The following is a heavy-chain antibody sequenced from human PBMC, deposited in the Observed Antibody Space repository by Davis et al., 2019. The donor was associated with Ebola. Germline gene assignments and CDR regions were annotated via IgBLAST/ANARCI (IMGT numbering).Heavy chain of an antibody. J-gene: IGHJ6*02. D-gene: IGHD3-10*01. CDR3: ARVLPPRGMDV. CDR1: GYTFNSHG. V-gene: IGHV1-18*01. Sequence: AASVKVSCKASGYTFNSHGISWVRQAPGRGLEWMGWISAYNGNTNYAQKLQGRVTMTTDTSTSTAYMELRSLRSDDTAVYYCARVLPPRGMDVWGQGTTVTVSS. CDR2: ISAYNGNT.